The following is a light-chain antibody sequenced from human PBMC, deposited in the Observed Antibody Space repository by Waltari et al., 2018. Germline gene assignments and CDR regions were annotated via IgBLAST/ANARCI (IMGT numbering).Light chain of an antibody. CDR3: QQYEIWPRT. V-gene: IGKV3-15*01. Sequence: DTVMTQSPATLSVSPGERATLSCRASQCVGSNLAWYQQKPGQAPRLLIYGASTRATGIPARFSGSGSGTEFTLTITSLQSEDFAVYYCQQYEIWPRTFGQGTKVEIK. J-gene: IGKJ1*01. CDR2: GAS. CDR1: QCVGSN.